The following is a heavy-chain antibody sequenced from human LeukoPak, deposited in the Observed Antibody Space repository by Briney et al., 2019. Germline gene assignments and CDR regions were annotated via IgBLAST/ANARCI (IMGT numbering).Heavy chain of an antibody. Sequence: SETLSLTCAVSGYSISSAYYWGWMRQPPGKGLECIGSIYHTGSTYYNPSLKSRVTISRDTSKNQFPLKLSSVTAADTAVYYCARDKMGGADYWGQGTLVTVSS. J-gene: IGHJ4*02. CDR1: GYSISSAYY. D-gene: IGHD3-16*01. CDR3: ARDKMGGADY. V-gene: IGHV4-38-2*02. CDR2: IYHTGST.